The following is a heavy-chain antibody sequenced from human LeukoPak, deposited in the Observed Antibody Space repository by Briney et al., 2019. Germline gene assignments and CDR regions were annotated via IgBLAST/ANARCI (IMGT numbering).Heavy chain of an antibody. Sequence: GRSLRLSCAASGFTFSSYAMHWVRQAPGKGLEWVAVISYDGSNKYYADSVKGRSTISRDNSKNTLYLQMNSLRAEDTAVYYCARATTVTTKFDYWGQGTLVTVSS. CDR1: GFTFSSYA. V-gene: IGHV3-30*04. J-gene: IGHJ4*02. D-gene: IGHD4-17*01. CDR3: ARATTVTTKFDY. CDR2: ISYDGSNK.